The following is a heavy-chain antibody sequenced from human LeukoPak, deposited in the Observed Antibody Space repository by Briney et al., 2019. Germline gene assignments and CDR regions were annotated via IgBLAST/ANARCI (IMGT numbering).Heavy chain of an antibody. CDR1: GFTFSSYS. J-gene: IGHJ3*02. CDR2: ISSSSSYK. CDR3: ARDSGAKNWNFAFDI. D-gene: IGHD1-7*01. Sequence: GGSLRLSCAASGFTFSSYSMNWVRQAPGKGLEWVSSISSSSSYKYYAESVRGRFTISRDKAKNSLYLQVNSLRADDTAVYYCARDSGAKNWNFAFDIWGQGTMVTVYS. V-gene: IGHV3-21*01.